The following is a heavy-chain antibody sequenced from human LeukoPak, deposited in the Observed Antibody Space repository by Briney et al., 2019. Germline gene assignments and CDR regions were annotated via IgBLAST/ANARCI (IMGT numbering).Heavy chain of an antibody. CDR1: GFTFSTYW. Sequence: GGSLRLSCAASGFTFSTYWMSWVRQAPGKGLEWVSVLYSDGNTKYADSVQGRFTVSRDNSKNTLYLEMNSLSPDDTAVYYCARGVEPLAANTLAYWGQGTLVTVSS. D-gene: IGHD1-14*01. V-gene: IGHV3-53*01. CDR3: ARGVEPLAANTLAY. CDR2: LYSDGNT. J-gene: IGHJ4*02.